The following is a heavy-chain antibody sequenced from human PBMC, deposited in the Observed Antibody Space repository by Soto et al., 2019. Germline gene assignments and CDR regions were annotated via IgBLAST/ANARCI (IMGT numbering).Heavy chain of an antibody. D-gene: IGHD3-3*01. Sequence: QVQLVQSGAEVKKPGSSVKVSCKASGGTFSSYTISWVRQAPGQGLEWMGRSIPILGIANYAQKFQGRVTITADKSTSTAYMELSSLRSEDTAVYYCARERGITIFGVVTPSRDAFDIWGQATMVTVSS. CDR3: ARERGITIFGVVTPSRDAFDI. CDR2: SIPILGIA. CDR1: GGTFSSYT. J-gene: IGHJ3*02. V-gene: IGHV1-69*08.